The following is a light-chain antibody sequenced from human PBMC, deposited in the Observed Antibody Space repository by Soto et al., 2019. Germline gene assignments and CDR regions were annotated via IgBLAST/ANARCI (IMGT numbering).Light chain of an antibody. CDR2: GNS. J-gene: IGLJ2*01. V-gene: IGLV1-40*01. CDR3: QSYDSSLSGVV. CDR1: APNIGAGYD. Sequence: QSVLTQPPSVSGAPGRGSPISSTGTAPNIGAGYDVHWYQQLPGTPPKLLINGNSNRPSGVPDRFSGSKSGTSASLAITGLQAEDEADYYCQSYDSSLSGVVFGGGTKLTVL.